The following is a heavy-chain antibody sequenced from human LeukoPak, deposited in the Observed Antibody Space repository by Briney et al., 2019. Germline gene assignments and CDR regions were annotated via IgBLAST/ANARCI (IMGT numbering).Heavy chain of an antibody. CDR3: ARLRSSSWYTVDY. Sequence: GESLKISCKGSGYTFPYYWIAWVRQMPGKGLEWMGIIYPDDSDTRYSPSFQGLFTISADKSITTASLQWSSLKASDTAMYYCARLRSSSWYTVDYWGQGTLVTVSS. J-gene: IGHJ4*02. V-gene: IGHV5-51*01. CDR1: GYTFPYYW. CDR2: IYPDDSDT. D-gene: IGHD6-13*01.